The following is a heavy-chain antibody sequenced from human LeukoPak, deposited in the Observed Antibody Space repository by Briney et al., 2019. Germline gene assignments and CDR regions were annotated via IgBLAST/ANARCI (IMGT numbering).Heavy chain of an antibody. V-gene: IGHV3-30*18. Sequence: GGSLRLSCAASGFTFSSYGMHWVRQAPGKGLEWVAVISYDGSNKYYADSVKGRFTISRDNSKNTLYLQMNSLRAEDTAVYYCAKVLTPDYRNNYYYYGTDVWGQGTTVTVSS. CDR3: AKVLTPDYRNNYYYYGTDV. J-gene: IGHJ6*02. CDR2: ISYDGSNK. D-gene: IGHD3-10*01. CDR1: GFTFSSYG.